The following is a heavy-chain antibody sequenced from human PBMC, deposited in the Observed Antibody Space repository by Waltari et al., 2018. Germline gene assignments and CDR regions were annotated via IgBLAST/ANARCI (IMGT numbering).Heavy chain of an antibody. J-gene: IGHJ5*02. CDR3: ARPTGDSTASSNWFDP. CDR1: GGTLSSYP. Sequence: QVQLVQSGAEVKKPGSSVRVSCKASGGTLSSYPISWVRQAPGQGLEWMGRLIPFLYRANYAQRFQGRLTISADKSTNTAYMELASLTSEDTAVYYCARPTGDSTASSNWFDPWGQGTLVTVSS. D-gene: IGHD6-6*01. V-gene: IGHV1-69*04. CDR2: LIPFLYRA.